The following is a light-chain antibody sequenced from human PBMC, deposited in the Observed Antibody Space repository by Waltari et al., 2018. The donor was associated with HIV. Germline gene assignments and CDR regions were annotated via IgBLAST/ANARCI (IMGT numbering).Light chain of an antibody. CDR1: SSDVGGSNY. CDR3: CSYAGSYTFGV. V-gene: IGLV2-11*01. J-gene: IGLJ1*01. Sequence: QSALTQPRAVSGSPGQSVTISCTGTSSDVGGSNYVSWYQHHPGKAPKLMIYDVSKRPSGVPDRFSGSKSGNTASLTISGLQAEDEADYYCCSYAGSYTFGVFGTGTKVTVL. CDR2: DVS.